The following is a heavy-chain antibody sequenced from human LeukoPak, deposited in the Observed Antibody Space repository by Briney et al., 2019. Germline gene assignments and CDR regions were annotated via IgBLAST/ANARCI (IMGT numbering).Heavy chain of an antibody. CDR3: AKKRALGEVEYSSSYFDY. V-gene: IGHV3-30*18. D-gene: IGHD6-6*01. J-gene: IGHJ4*02. CDR2: IPYDGSNK. Sequence: PGRSLKLSCAASGFTFSSYGMHWVRQAPGKGLEWVAVIPYDGSNKYYADSVKGRFTISRDNSKNTLYLQMNSLRAEDTAVYYCAKKRALGEVEYSSSYFDYWGQGTLVTVSS. CDR1: GFTFSSYG.